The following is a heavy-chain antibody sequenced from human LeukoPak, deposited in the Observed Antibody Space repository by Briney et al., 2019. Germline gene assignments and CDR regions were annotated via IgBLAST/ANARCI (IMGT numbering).Heavy chain of an antibody. CDR2: IDPSDSYT. Sequence: GESLKISFEGSGYSFTSYWINWVRQMPGKGLEWMGRIDPSDSYTNYSTSFQGHVTISADKSISTAYLQWSSLKASDTAMYYCARYYGSGKYDLDYWGQGTLVSVSS. CDR3: ARYYGSGKYDLDY. V-gene: IGHV5-10-1*01. D-gene: IGHD3-10*01. CDR1: GYSFTSYW. J-gene: IGHJ4*02.